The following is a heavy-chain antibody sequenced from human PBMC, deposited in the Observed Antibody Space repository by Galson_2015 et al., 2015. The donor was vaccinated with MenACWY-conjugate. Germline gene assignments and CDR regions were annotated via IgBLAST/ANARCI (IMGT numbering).Heavy chain of an antibody. CDR3: ARQRLGVWSGYYVDYMDV. Sequence: QSGAEVKKPGESLKISCKGSGYSFTSYWIGWVRQMPGKGLEWMGIIYPGDSDTRYSPSFQGQVTISADKSISTAYLQWSSLKASDTAMYYCARQRLGVWSGYYVDYMDVWGKGTTVTVSS. J-gene: IGHJ6*03. CDR1: GYSFTSYW. D-gene: IGHD3-3*01. V-gene: IGHV5-51*01. CDR2: IYPGDSDT.